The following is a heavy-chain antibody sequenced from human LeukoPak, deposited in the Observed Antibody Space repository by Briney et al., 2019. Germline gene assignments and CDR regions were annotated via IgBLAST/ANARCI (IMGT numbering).Heavy chain of an antibody. CDR3: ARSGGTWSYNY. J-gene: IGHJ4*02. Sequence: SETLSLTCSVSGGSISGYFWSWIRQPPGKGLEWLGYVYNSGSTHYNPSFKSRVTISADTSKNQFSLNLTSVTAADTAVYYCARSGGTWSYNYWGQGTLVIVSS. V-gene: IGHV4-59*01. CDR1: GGSISGYF. CDR2: VYNSGST. D-gene: IGHD1-26*01.